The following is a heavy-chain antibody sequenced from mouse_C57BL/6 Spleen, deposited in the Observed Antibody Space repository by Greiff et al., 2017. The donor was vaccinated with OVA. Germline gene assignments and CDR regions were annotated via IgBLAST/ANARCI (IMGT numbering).Heavy chain of an antibody. CDR3: ARSGGLDGRGYFDD. CDR2: INPGSGGT. V-gene: IGHV1-54*01. J-gene: IGHJ2*01. Sequence: QVQLQQSGAELVRPGTSVKVSCKASGYAFTNYLIEWVKQRPGQGLEWIGVINPGSGGTNYNEKFKGKATLTADKSSSTAYMQLSSLTSEDSAVYFCARSGGLDGRGYFDDWGQGTTLTVSS. D-gene: IGHD1-1*01. CDR1: GYAFTNYL.